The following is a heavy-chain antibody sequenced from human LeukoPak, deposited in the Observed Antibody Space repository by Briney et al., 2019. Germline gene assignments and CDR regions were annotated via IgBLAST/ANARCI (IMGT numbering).Heavy chain of an antibody. V-gene: IGHV1-69*05. CDR2: IIPIFGTA. Sequence: GASVKVSCKASGGTFSSYAISWVRQAPGQGLEWMGRIIPIFGTANYAQKFQGRVTITTAESTSTAYRELSSLRSEDTAVYYCASTMWIQLWPIHDAFDIWGQGTMVTVSS. CDR3: ASTMWIQLWPIHDAFDI. J-gene: IGHJ3*02. D-gene: IGHD5-18*01. CDR1: GGTFSSYA.